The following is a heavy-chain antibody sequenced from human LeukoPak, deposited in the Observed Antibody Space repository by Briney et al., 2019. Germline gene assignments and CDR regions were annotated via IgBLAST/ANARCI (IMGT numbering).Heavy chain of an antibody. CDR3: ARHSRYNWNYYHFDY. V-gene: IGHV5-51*01. CDR2: IYPGDSDT. Sequence: GESLKISCKGSGSSFTSYWIGWVRPLPGKGLEWMGIIYPGDSDTRYSPSFQGQVTISADKSISTAYLQWSSLKASDTAMYYCARHSRYNWNYYHFDYWGQGTLVTVSS. J-gene: IGHJ4*02. CDR1: GSSFTSYW. D-gene: IGHD1-7*01.